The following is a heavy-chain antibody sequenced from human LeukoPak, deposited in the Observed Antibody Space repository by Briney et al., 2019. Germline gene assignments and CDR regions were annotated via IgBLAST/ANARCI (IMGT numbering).Heavy chain of an antibody. V-gene: IGHV1-18*01. CDR3: ARDLRQGYCSSTSCQPGGY. CDR2: ISAYNGNT. J-gene: IGHJ4*02. D-gene: IGHD2-2*01. Sequence: ASVKVSCKASGYTFTSYGISWVRQAPGQGLEWMGWISAYNGNTNYAQKLQGRVTMTTDTSTSTAYMELRSLRSDDTAVYYCARDLRQGYCSSTSCQPGGYWGQGTLVTVSS. CDR1: GYTFTSYG.